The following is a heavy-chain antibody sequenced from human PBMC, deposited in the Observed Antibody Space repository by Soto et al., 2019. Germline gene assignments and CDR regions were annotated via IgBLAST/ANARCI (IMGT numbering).Heavy chain of an antibody. CDR1: GFTFSSYA. CDR2: ISYDGSNK. J-gene: IGHJ4*02. CDR3: AKTARYSGSYLDY. V-gene: IGHV3-30*18. D-gene: IGHD1-26*01. Sequence: QVQLVESGGGVVQPGRSLRLSCAASGFTFSSYAMHWVRQAPGKGLEWVAVISYDGSNKYYADSVKGRFTISRDNSKDTLYLQMNSLRTESTAVFYCAKTARYSGSYLDYWGQGTLVPVSS.